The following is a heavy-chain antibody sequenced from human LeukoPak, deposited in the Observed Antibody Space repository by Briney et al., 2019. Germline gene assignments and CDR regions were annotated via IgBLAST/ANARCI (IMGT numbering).Heavy chain of an antibody. Sequence: PSETLSLTCSASGASTSDKYWSWIRQSPGRTLEWIGNINNGRNTKYNPSLTSRVTISVDTSKNQFSLSLTSVTAADTAMYYCAQTTGWPGFDSWGPGALVTV. CDR1: GASTSDKY. D-gene: IGHD6-19*01. J-gene: IGHJ4*02. CDR3: AQTTGWPGFDS. V-gene: IGHV4-59*08. CDR2: INNGRNT.